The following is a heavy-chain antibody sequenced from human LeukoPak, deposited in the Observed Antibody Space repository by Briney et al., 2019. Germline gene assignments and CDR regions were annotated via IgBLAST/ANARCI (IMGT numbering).Heavy chain of an antibody. V-gene: IGHV3-21*01. D-gene: IGHD4-11*01. CDR1: GLTFSSYT. Sequence: GGSLRLSCAASGLTFSSYTLNWVRQAPGKGLEWVSSISSSGDYIYYADSMKGRFTISRDNAKNSLYLQMNSLRGEDTAVYYCARGTMVTVNFDYWGQGTLVTVSS. J-gene: IGHJ4*02. CDR2: ISSSGDYI. CDR3: ARGTMVTVNFDY.